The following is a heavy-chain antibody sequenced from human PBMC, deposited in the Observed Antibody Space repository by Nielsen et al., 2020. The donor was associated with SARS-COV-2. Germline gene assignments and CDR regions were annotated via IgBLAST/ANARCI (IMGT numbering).Heavy chain of an antibody. Sequence: GESLKISCAASGFTFINFGMHWVRQAPGKGLEWVAVVSFDGTDKYYGDSVKGRFTISRDNSKNTLYLQMNSLRAEDTAVYYCARPSIAAGLDYWGQGTLVTVSS. J-gene: IGHJ4*02. D-gene: IGHD6-13*01. CDR2: VSFDGTDK. CDR1: GFTFINFG. V-gene: IGHV3-30*03. CDR3: ARPSIAAGLDY.